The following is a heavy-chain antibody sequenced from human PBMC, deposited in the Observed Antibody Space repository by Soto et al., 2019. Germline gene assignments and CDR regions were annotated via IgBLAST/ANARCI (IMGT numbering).Heavy chain of an antibody. CDR3: AKGRIAVTGSCKY. J-gene: IGHJ4*02. CDR2: ISASGGNT. Sequence: GSLRLSFEASRFTFSDYAIIWVLQTPGKGLEWVSVISASGGNTYYAGSVKGRFTISRDNSKNTLYLQMNSLEVEDTAVYYCAKGRIAVTGSCKYWGLGTLVTVSS. D-gene: IGHD6-19*01. V-gene: IGHV3-23*01. CDR1: RFTFSDYA.